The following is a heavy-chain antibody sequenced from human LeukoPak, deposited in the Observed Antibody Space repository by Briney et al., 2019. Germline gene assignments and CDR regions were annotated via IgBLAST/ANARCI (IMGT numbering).Heavy chain of an antibody. CDR1: GFTFNNYG. CDR3: VRTSKYGDSGY. Sequence: GGSLRLSCAASGFTFNNYGMSWVRQAPGKGLEWVSTISGSGGDTYYADSLKGRFTISRDNSKNTLYLQMNSLRAEDTAVYYCVRTSKYGDSGYWGQGTPVTVSS. D-gene: IGHD4-17*01. V-gene: IGHV3-23*01. J-gene: IGHJ4*02. CDR2: ISGSGGDT.